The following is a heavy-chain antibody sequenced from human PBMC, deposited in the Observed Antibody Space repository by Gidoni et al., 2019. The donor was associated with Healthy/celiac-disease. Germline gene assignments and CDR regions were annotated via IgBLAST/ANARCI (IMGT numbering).Heavy chain of an antibody. Sequence: EVKLVASGGGLVQPGGSLRRSFAASGFTVSSHYMSWVRQAPGKGLEWVSVIYSGGSTYYADSVKGRFTISRDNSKNTLYLQMNSLRAEDTAVYYCAKYSDYDYWGQGTLVTVSS. CDR1: GFTVSSHY. V-gene: IGHV3-66*01. CDR3: AKYSDYDY. CDR2: IYSGGST. J-gene: IGHJ4*02. D-gene: IGHD2-15*01.